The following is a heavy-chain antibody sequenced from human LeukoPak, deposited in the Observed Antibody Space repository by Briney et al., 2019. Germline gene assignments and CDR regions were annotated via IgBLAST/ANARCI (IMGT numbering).Heavy chain of an antibody. CDR1: GFTFSSYG. V-gene: IGHV3-33*01. CDR2: IRYDGSNK. D-gene: IGHD3-22*01. Sequence: GRSLRLSCAASGFTFSSYGMHWVRQAPGKGLEWVAVIRYDGSNKYYADSVKGRFTISRDNSKNTLYLQMNSLRAEDTAVYYCARDGELAYYYDSSGYFDYWGQGTLVTVSS. J-gene: IGHJ4*02. CDR3: ARDGELAYYYDSSGYFDY.